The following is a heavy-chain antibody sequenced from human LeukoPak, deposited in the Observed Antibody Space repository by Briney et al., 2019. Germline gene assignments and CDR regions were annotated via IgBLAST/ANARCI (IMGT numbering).Heavy chain of an antibody. CDR2: IYTSGST. D-gene: IGHD4-11*01. J-gene: IGHJ6*03. CDR3: ARVKVTTPLYYYYYMDV. CDR1: GGSISSYY. Sequence: KPSETLSLTCTVSGGSISSYYWSWIRQPAGKGLEWIGRIYTSGSTNYNPSLKSRVTMSVDTSKNQFSLKLSSVTAADTAVYYCARVKVTTPLYYYYYMDVWGKGTTVTVSS. V-gene: IGHV4-4*07.